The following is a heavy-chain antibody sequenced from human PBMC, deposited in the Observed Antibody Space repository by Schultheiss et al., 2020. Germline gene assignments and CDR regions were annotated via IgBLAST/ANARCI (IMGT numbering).Heavy chain of an antibody. CDR1: GFTVSSNY. D-gene: IGHD2-15*01. CDR3: ARHDWGYCSGGSCPYYFDY. V-gene: IGHV4-34*01. J-gene: IGHJ4*02. CDR2: INHSGST. Sequence: GSLRLSCAASGFTVSSNYMSWVRQPPGKGLEWIGEINHSGSTNYNPSLKSRVTISVDTSKNQFSLKLSSVTAADTAVYYCARHDWGYCSGGSCPYYFDYWGQGTLVTVSS.